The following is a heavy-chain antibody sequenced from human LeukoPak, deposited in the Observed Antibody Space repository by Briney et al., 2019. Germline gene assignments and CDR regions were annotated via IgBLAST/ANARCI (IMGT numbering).Heavy chain of an antibody. CDR1: GGSFSGYY. CDR3: ARERYYGMNV. CDR2: INHSGST. J-gene: IGHJ6*02. V-gene: IGHV4-34*01. Sequence: SETLSLTCAVYGGSFSGYYWSWIRQPPGKGLEWIGEINHSGSTNYNPSLKSRVTISVDTSKNQFSLKLSSVTAADTAVYYCARERYYGMNVWGQGTTVTVSS. D-gene: IGHD1-26*01.